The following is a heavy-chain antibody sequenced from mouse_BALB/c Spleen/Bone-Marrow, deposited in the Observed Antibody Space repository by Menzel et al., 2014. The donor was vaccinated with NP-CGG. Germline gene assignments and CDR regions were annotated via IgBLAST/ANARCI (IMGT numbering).Heavy chain of an antibody. Sequence: QVQLQQSGAELVKPGASVKLSCKASGYTFTSYYMYWVKQRPGQGLEWIGGINPSNGGTNFNEKFKSKATLTVDKSSSTAYMQPSSLTSEDSAVYYCTRSYYAKEGAWFAYWGQGTLVTVSA. CDR3: TRSYYAKEGAWFAY. CDR1: GYTFTSYY. CDR2: INPSNGGT. V-gene: IGHV1S81*02. D-gene: IGHD1-1*01. J-gene: IGHJ3*01.